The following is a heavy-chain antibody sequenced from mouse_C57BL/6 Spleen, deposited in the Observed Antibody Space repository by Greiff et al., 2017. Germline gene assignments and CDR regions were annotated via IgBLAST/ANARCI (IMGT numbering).Heavy chain of an antibody. Sequence: QVQLQQPGAELVKPGASVKVSCKASGYTFTSYWMHWVKQRPGQGLEWIGRIHPSGSDTNYNQKFKGKATLTGDKSSSTAYMQLSSLTSEDSAVYGWSIGTVVAGGYWGQGTTLTVSS. CDR1: GYTFTSYW. V-gene: IGHV1-74*01. J-gene: IGHJ2*01. D-gene: IGHD1-1*01. CDR3: SIGTVVAGGY. CDR2: IHPSGSDT.